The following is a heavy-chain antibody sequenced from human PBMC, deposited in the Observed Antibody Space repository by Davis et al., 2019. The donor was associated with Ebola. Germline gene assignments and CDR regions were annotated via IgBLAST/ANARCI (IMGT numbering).Heavy chain of an antibody. Sequence: AASMKVSCKASGYTFTRYGISWVRQAPGQGLEWMGWISAYNGNTNYAQNLQGRVTMTTDTSTSTAHMVVRSLRYDDTAVYYCARAVTMVLPSGWFDPWGQGTLVTVSS. CDR1: GYTFTRYG. V-gene: IGHV1-18*01. CDR2: ISAYNGNT. J-gene: IGHJ5*02. CDR3: ARAVTMVLPSGWFDP. D-gene: IGHD3-10*01.